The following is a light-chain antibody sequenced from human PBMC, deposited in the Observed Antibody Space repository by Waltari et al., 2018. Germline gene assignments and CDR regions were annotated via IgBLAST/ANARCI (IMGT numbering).Light chain of an antibody. CDR1: TIDIGSYNY. V-gene: IGLV2-14*03. Sequence: QSALPQPASVSGSPGQSITISCPGSTIDIGSYNYVSWYQQPPGKPPKLIIFDVNRRPSGVSNRFSGSKSGLTASLTISGLQAEDEAEYYCSSYTGSSALVVFGGGTKLSVL. J-gene: IGLJ2*01. CDR2: DVN. CDR3: SSYTGSSALVV.